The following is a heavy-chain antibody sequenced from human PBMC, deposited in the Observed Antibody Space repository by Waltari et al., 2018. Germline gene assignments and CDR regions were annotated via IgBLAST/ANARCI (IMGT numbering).Heavy chain of an antibody. CDR1: GYTFSGYY. CDR3: AREEDNHDASTELDF. D-gene: IGHD4-17*01. CDR2: IVPKSGNT. Sequence: QVQLVQSGAEVGKPGASVTVSCTASGYTFSGYYVHWVGQAPGQGLGWMGWIVPKSGNTNYAYKFEGRVTLTRDTSIRAAYMELSGLKSDDTAVYYCAREEDNHDASTELDFWGQGTLVTVSS. V-gene: IGHV1-2*07. J-gene: IGHJ4*02.